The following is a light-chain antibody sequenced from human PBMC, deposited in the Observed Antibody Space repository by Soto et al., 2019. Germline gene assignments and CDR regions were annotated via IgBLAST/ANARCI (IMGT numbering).Light chain of an antibody. Sequence: IVMTQSPDSLAVSLGERATINCKSSQSVLYRSNNENYLAWYQQKPGQPTRLLIYWASTRESGVPDRFSGSGSGTDFTLTISGLQAEDVATYYCQQYYSNPWTFGQGTKVEIK. CDR3: QQYYSNPWT. CDR1: QSVLYRSNNENY. V-gene: IGKV4-1*01. CDR2: WAS. J-gene: IGKJ1*01.